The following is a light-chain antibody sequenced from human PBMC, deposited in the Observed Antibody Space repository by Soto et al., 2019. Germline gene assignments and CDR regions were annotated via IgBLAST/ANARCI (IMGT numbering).Light chain of an antibody. CDR1: QSVSSN. CDR2: GAS. CDR3: QQYNNWPLT. J-gene: IGKJ4*01. V-gene: IGKV3-15*01. Sequence: EIVMTQSPATLSVSPGERATLSCRASQSVSSNLDWYQQKPGQAPRLLIYGASTRATGIPASFSGSGSGTEFTLTISSLHSEDFAVYYCQQYNNWPLTFGGGTKVEIK.